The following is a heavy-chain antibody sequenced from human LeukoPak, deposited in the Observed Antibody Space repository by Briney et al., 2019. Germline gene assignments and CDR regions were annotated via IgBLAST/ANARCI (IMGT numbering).Heavy chain of an antibody. CDR2: ISSSGRTI. CDR1: GFTFSSYE. J-gene: IGHJ4*02. CDR3: ARDPGQRDYGDYTHYFDY. Sequence: PGGSLRLSCVASGFTFSSYEINWVRQAPGKGLEWVSYISSSGRTIYYADSVQGRFTISRDNAKNSLYLQMNSLRAEDTAVYYCARDPGQRDYGDYTHYFDYWGQGTLVTVSS. V-gene: IGHV3-48*03. D-gene: IGHD4-17*01.